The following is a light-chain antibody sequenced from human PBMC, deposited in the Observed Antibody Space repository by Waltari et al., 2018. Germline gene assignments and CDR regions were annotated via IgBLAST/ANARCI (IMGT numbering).Light chain of an antibody. Sequence: IQMTQSPSSLPASVGDRVTFTCRASQDISNFLAWYQQKPGEVPKLLISSASTLQSGVPSRFSGSGSGTDFTLTISGLQPEDFATYYCQMYFTSPWTFGQGPRW. CDR1: QDISNF. V-gene: IGKV1-27*01. J-gene: IGKJ1*01. CDR2: SAS. CDR3: QMYFTSPWT.